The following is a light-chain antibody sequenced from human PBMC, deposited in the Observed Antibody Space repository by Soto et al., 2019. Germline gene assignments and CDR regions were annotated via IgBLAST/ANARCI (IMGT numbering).Light chain of an antibody. J-gene: IGKJ4*01. Sequence: EIVLTQSPATLSLSPGERATLSCRASQSISSYLAWYQQKPGQAPRLLIYDASNRATGIPARFSGSESGTDFTLTISSLEPEDFAIYYCQQRSNWPPEVTFGGGTKVEI. CDR3: QQRSNWPPEVT. CDR2: DAS. V-gene: IGKV3-11*01. CDR1: QSISSY.